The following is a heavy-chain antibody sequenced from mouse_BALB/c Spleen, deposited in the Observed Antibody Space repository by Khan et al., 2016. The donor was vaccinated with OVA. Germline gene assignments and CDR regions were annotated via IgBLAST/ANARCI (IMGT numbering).Heavy chain of an antibody. CDR3: ASSPPVGALWFAY. V-gene: IGHV3-2*02. Sequence: VQLKESGPGLVKPSQSLSLTCPVTGYSITSDYAWHWIRQFPGNKLEWLGYISYSGSTSYNPSLKSRISITRDTSKNQCFLQLNSVTTEDAATYYCASSPPVGALWFAYWGQGTLVTVSA. J-gene: IGHJ3*01. CDR2: ISYSGST. CDR1: GYSITSDYA.